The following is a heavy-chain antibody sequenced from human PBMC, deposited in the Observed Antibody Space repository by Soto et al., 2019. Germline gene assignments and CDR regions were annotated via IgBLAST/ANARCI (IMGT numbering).Heavy chain of an antibody. Sequence: SETLSLTCAVSGYSISSGYYWGWIRQPPGKGLQWIGTISHSGSTYYNPSLKSRVTMSVDTSKNQFSLKLSSVTAADTAMYYCARDLSYYDSSGHHWEAPFDYWGQGTLVTVS. J-gene: IGHJ4*02. CDR2: ISHSGST. V-gene: IGHV4-38-2*02. CDR1: GYSISSGYY. D-gene: IGHD3-22*01. CDR3: ARDLSYYDSSGHHWEAPFDY.